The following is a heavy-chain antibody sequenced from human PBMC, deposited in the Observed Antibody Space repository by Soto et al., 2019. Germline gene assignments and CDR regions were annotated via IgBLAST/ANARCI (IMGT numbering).Heavy chain of an antibody. CDR2: ISAYNGNT. Sequence: QVQLVQSGAEVKKPGASVKVPCKASGYTFTSYGISWVRQAPGQGLEWMGWISAYNGNTNYAQKLQGRVTMTTDTYTSPAYMELRSLRSADTAVYYCARFGGDYDPWFDPWGQGTLVTVSS. CDR3: ARFGGDYDPWFDP. D-gene: IGHD4-17*01. CDR1: GYTFTSYG. V-gene: IGHV1-18*01. J-gene: IGHJ5*02.